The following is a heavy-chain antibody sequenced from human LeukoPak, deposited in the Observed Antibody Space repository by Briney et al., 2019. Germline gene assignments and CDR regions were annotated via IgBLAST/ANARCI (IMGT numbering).Heavy chain of an antibody. J-gene: IGHJ3*02. V-gene: IGHV5-51*01. Sequence: GESLKISCKGSGYSFTSYWIGWVRQMPGKGLEWMGIIYPGDSDTRYSPSFQGQVTISADKSISTAYLQWSSLKASDTAMYYCARRPPPYCSSTSCQPVAFGIWGQGTMVTVSS. CDR1: GYSFTSYW. CDR2: IYPGDSDT. D-gene: IGHD2-2*01. CDR3: ARRPPPYCSSTSCQPVAFGI.